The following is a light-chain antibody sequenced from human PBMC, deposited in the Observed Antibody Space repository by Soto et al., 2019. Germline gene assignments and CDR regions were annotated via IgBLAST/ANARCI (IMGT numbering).Light chain of an antibody. Sequence: QSVLAQPPSVSGAPGQRVTISCTGSSSNIGAGYDVHWYQQRPGTAPKLLIFGNINRPSGVPDRFSGSKSGTSASLAITGLQAEDEGDYYCQSYDSTLSGFYVFXTGTKVTVL. CDR2: GNI. CDR3: QSYDSTLSGFYV. J-gene: IGLJ1*01. CDR1: SSNIGAGYD. V-gene: IGLV1-40*01.